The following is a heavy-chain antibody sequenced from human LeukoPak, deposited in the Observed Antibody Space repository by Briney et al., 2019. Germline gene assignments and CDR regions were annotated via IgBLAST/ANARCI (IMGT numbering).Heavy chain of an antibody. CDR3: ARGEDYDDAFDI. CDR2: IYYSGST. V-gene: IGHV4-59*01. CDR1: GGSFSGYY. Sequence: SETLSLTCAVYGGSFSGYYWSWIRQPPGKGLEWIGYIYYSGSTNYNPSLKSRVTISVDTSKNQFSLKLSSVTAADTAVYYCARGEDYDDAFDIWGQGTMVTVSS. D-gene: IGHD4-17*01. J-gene: IGHJ3*02.